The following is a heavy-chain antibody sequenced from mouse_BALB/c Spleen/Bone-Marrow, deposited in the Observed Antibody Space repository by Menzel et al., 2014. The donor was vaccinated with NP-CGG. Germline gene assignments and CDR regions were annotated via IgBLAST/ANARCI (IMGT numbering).Heavy chain of an antibody. D-gene: IGHD2-1*01. CDR2: IYPGDGDT. CDR3: ARNAYGNSYWYVDV. V-gene: IGHV1-82*01. Sequence: QVQLQQSGPELVKPGASVKISCKASGYAFSSSWMNWVKQRPGQGLEWIGRIYPGDGDTNYNGKFKGKATLTADKSSSTAYMQLSSLPSLDSAVYFYARNAYGNSYWYVDVWGAGTTVTVSS. CDR1: GYAFSSSW. J-gene: IGHJ1*01.